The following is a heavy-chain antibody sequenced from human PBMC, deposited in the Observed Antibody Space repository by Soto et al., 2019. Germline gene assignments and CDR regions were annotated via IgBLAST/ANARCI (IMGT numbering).Heavy chain of an antibody. V-gene: IGHV4-4*02. CDR2: IYHSGST. J-gene: IGHJ3*02. CDR3: ARDSRNYYDSSGYYFDAFDI. D-gene: IGHD3-22*01. Sequence: QVQLQESGPGLVKPSGTLSLTCAVSGGSISSSNWWSWVRQPPGKGLEWIGEIYHSGSTNYNPSLKSRVTISVDKSKNQFSLKLSSVTAADTAVYYCARDSRNYYDSSGYYFDAFDIWGQGTMVTVSS. CDR1: GGSISSSNW.